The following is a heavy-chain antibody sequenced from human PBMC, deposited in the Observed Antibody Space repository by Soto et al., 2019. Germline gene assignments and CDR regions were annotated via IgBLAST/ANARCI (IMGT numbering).Heavy chain of an antibody. CDR1: GFTFSSYA. Sequence: GGSLRLSCAASGFTFSSYAMSWVRQAPGKGLEWVSAISGSGGSTYYADSVKGRFTISRDNSKNTLYLQMNSLRAEDTVVYYCAKGISDYGVSPDAFDIWGQGTMVTVSS. J-gene: IGHJ3*02. CDR2: ISGSGGST. V-gene: IGHV3-23*01. D-gene: IGHD4-17*01. CDR3: AKGISDYGVSPDAFDI.